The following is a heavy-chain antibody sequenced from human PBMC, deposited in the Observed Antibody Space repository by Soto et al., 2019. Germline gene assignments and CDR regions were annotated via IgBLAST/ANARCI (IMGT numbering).Heavy chain of an antibody. CDR2: INAGSGNT. V-gene: IGHV1-3*01. D-gene: IGHD6-13*01. CDR3: ARGLAADGA. J-gene: IGHJ5*02. Sequence: QVQLVQSGAEVKKPGASVKVSCTASGYTFTHYAIHWVRHDPGQRLEWMGFINAGSGNTKYSQTFQGRLTFTKDTAASTSYIDLSSLRSEDTAIYYCARGLAADGAWGQGTLVTVSS. CDR1: GYTFTHYA.